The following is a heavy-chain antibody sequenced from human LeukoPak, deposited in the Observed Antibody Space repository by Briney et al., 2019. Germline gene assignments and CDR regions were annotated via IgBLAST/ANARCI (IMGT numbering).Heavy chain of an antibody. Sequence: SQTLSLTCTVSGGSISSGSYYWSWIRQPAGKGLEWIGRIYTSGSTNYNPSLKSRVTISVDTSKNQFSLKLSSVTAADTAVYYCARGLMGGYPRFDYWGPGTLVTVSS. J-gene: IGHJ4*02. V-gene: IGHV4-61*02. D-gene: IGHD2-8*01. CDR3: ARGLMGGYPRFDY. CDR1: GGSISSGSYY. CDR2: IYTSGST.